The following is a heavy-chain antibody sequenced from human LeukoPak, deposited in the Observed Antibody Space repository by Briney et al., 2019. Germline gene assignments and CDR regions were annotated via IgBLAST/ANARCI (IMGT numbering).Heavy chain of an antibody. D-gene: IGHD3-10*01. CDR1: GDSVSSNSAA. CDR3: ARASEKYYYGSGSSFDY. CDR2: TYYRSKWYN. Sequence: SQTLSLTCAISGDSVSSNSAAWNWIRQSPSGGLEWLGRTYYRSKWYNDYAVSVKSRITINPDTSKNQFSLQLNSVTPEDTAVYYCARASEKYYYGSGSSFDYWGQGTLVTVSS. J-gene: IGHJ4*02. V-gene: IGHV6-1*01.